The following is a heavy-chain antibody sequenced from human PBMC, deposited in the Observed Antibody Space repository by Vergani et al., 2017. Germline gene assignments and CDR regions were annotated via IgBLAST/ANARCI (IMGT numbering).Heavy chain of an antibody. CDR1: GFTFSSYG. CDR2: IWYDGSNK. J-gene: IGHJ4*02. V-gene: IGHV3-33*01. CDR3: ARDEGFWSGPLDY. Sequence: QVQLVESGGGVVQPGRSLRLSCAASGFTFSSYGMHWVRQAPGKGLEWVAVIWYDGSNKYYADSVKGRFTISRDNSKNTLYLQMNSLRAEDTAVYYCARDEGFWSGPLDYWGQGTLVTVSS. D-gene: IGHD3-3*01.